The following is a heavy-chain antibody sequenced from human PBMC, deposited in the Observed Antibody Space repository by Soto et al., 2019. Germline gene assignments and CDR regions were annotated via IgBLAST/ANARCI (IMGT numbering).Heavy chain of an antibody. V-gene: IGHV3-11*01. Sequence: GGSLRLSCAASGFTFSDYYMSWIRQAPGKGLEWVSYISSSGSTIYYADSVKGRFTISRDNAKNSLYLQMNSLRAEDTAVYYCARDYCSGGSCYPVGDAFDIWGQGTMVTV. J-gene: IGHJ3*02. CDR2: ISSSGSTI. CDR1: GFTFSDYY. D-gene: IGHD2-15*01. CDR3: ARDYCSGGSCYPVGDAFDI.